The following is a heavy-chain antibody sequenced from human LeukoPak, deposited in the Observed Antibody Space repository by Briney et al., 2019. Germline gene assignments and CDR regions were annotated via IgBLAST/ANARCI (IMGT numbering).Heavy chain of an antibody. CDR3: ARVPPYYCINGVCSGYDY. J-gene: IGHJ4*02. D-gene: IGHD2-8*01. Sequence: SETLSLTCTVSGDSVSGGDYYWNWIRQPPGKGLEWIGYMFNSGSTNYNPSLKSRVTISVDTSKNQFSLRVNSVTAADTAVYYCARVPPYYCINGVCSGYDYWGQGILVTVSS. CDR1: GDSVSGGDYY. CDR2: MFNSGST. V-gene: IGHV4-61*08.